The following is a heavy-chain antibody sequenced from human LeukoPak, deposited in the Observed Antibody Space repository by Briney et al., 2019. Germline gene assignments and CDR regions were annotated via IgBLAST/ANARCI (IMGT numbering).Heavy chain of an antibody. CDR1: GYTFTSYG. J-gene: IGHJ4*02. CDR3: ALGYYDFWSGYYRGLDY. Sequence: GASVKVSCKASGYTFTSYGISWVRQAPGQGLEWMGWISAYNGNTNYAQKLQGRVTMTTDTSTSTAYMELRSLRSDDTAVYYCALGYYDFWSGYYRGLDYWGQGTLVTVSS. V-gene: IGHV1-18*01. CDR2: ISAYNGNT. D-gene: IGHD3-3*01.